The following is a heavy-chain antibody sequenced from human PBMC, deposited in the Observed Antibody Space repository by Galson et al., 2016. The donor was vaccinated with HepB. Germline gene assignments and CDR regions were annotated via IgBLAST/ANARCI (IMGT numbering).Heavy chain of an antibody. CDR1: GYSFTNYW. Sequence: QSGAEVKKPGESLKISCKGSGYSFTNYWVGWVRQMPGKGLEWMGIIYPGDSDTRYSPSFQGQVTISADKSISIAYLQWSSLKASDTAMYYCATTTEDIVVAPGAVRFDYWGQGTLVTVSS. D-gene: IGHD2-15*01. CDR3: ATTTEDIVVAPGAVRFDY. CDR2: IYPGDSDT. V-gene: IGHV5-51*01. J-gene: IGHJ4*02.